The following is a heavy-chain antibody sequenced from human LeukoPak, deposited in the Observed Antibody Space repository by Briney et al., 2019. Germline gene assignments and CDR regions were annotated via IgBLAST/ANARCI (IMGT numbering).Heavy chain of an antibody. V-gene: IGHV1-46*01. D-gene: IGHD3-10*01. J-gene: IGHJ4*02. CDR3: ARGWLWFGEYYFDY. CDR2: IRPSNGIT. Sequence: ASVKVSCKASGYTLSTYYMHWVRQAPGQGLERMGVIRPSNGITTYAQKFQGRVTMTRDMSTSTVYMELTSLRSEDTAVYYCARGWLWFGEYYFDYWGQGTLVTVSS. CDR1: GYTLSTYY.